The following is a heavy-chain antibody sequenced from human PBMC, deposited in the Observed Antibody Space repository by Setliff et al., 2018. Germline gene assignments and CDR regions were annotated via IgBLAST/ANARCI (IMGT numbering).Heavy chain of an antibody. CDR2: FDPEDGET. D-gene: IGHD6-19*01. V-gene: IGHV1-24*01. J-gene: IGHJ5*02. Sequence: GASVKVSCKVSGYTLTELSRHWVRQAPGKGLEWMEGFDPEDGETIYAQKFQGRVTMTEDTSTDTAYMELSSLRSEDTAVYYCARTRGSSGWLNWFDPWGQGTLVTVSS. CDR3: ARTRGSSGWLNWFDP. CDR1: GYTLTELS.